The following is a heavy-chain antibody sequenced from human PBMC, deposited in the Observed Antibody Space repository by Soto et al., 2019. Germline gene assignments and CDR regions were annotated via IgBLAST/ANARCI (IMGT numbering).Heavy chain of an antibody. CDR1: GSTFTSYG. J-gene: IGHJ4*02. Sequence: ASVKVSCKASGSTFTSYGISWVRQAPGQGLAWMGWISACNGNTKYAQKVQGRVTITRDTSASTAYMELSSLRSEDTAVYYCARVIGGWYYFDYWGQGTLVTVSS. CDR3: ARVIGGWYYFDY. D-gene: IGHD6-19*01. V-gene: IGHV1-18*01. CDR2: ISACNGNT.